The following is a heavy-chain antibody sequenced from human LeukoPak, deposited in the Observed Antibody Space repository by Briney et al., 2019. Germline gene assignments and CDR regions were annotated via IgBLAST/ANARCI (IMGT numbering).Heavy chain of an antibody. V-gene: IGHV1-8*01. CDR1: GYTFTSYD. CDR3: ARKPLFRGYYFDY. J-gene: IGHJ4*02. Sequence: ASVKVSCKASGYTFTSYDINWVRQATGQGLEWMGWMNPNRGNTGYAQKFQGRVTMTRNTSISTAYMERSSLRSEDTAVYYCARKPLFRGYYFDYWGQGTLVTVSS. CDR2: MNPNRGNT. D-gene: IGHD3-16*01.